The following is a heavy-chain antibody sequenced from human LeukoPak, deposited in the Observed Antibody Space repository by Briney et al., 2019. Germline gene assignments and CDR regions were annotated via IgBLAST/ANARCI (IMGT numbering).Heavy chain of an antibody. CDR3: ATPTIIAAANV. CDR1: GFTVSSNY. CDR2: IYSGGST. J-gene: IGHJ6*02. V-gene: IGHV3-53*01. Sequence: GGSLRLSCAASGFTVSSNYMSWVRQAPGKGLEWVSVIYSGGSTYYADSVKGRFTISRDNSKNTLYLQMNSLRAEDTAVYYCATPTIIAAANVWGQGTTVTVSS. D-gene: IGHD6-13*01.